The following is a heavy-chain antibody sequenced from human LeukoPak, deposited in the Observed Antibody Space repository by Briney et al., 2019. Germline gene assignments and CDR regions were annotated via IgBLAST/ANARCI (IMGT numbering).Heavy chain of an antibody. J-gene: IGHJ4*02. CDR2: IYPGDSDT. D-gene: IGHD2-2*01. CDR3: ARLRYCSSTSCYYSDY. Sequence: GESLQISCQGSGYSFTSYWIGWVRQMPGKGLEWMGIIYPGDSDTRCSPSFQGQVTISADKSISTAYLQWSSLKASDTAMYYCARLRYCSSTSCYYSDYWGQGTLVTVSS. V-gene: IGHV5-51*01. CDR1: GYSFTSYW.